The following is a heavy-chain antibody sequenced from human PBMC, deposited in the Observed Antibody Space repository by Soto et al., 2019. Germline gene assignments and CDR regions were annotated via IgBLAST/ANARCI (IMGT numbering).Heavy chain of an antibody. CDR2: INAGNGNT. V-gene: IGHV1-3*01. J-gene: IGHJ5*02. CDR3: TVDLKLSLPADP. D-gene: IGHD6-19*01. Sequence: GASVKVSCKASGYTFTSYAMHWVRQAPGQRLEWMGWINAGNGNTKYSQKLQGRVTITRDTSASTAYKELSSLRSEDTAEYNSTVDLKLSLPADPWSQGTLVIVS. CDR1: GYTFTSYA.